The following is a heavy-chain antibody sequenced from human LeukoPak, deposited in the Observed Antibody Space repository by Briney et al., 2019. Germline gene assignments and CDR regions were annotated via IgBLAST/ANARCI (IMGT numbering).Heavy chain of an antibody. CDR3: ARPYNWNLIPMVRGVTDNAFDI. Sequence: VASVKVSCKASGYTFTSYYMHWVRQAPGQGLEWMGIINPSGGSTSYAQKFQGRVTMTRDTSTSTVYTELSSLRSEDTAVYYCARPYNWNLIPMVRGVTDNAFDIWGQGTMVTVSS. CDR2: INPSGGST. CDR1: GYTFTSYY. D-gene: IGHD3-10*01. V-gene: IGHV1-46*01. J-gene: IGHJ3*02.